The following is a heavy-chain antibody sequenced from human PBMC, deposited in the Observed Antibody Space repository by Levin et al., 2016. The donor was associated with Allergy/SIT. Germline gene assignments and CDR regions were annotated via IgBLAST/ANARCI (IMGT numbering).Heavy chain of an antibody. CDR3: ARGGRSAGFWSGSSRDAFDS. CDR2: IWYDGSRQ. Sequence: GESLKISCAASGFTFSYYVMHWVRQAPGKGLEWVALIWYDGSRQYYADSVKGRFTISRDNSKNTLYLQMNSLRGEDTAVYYCARGGRSAGFWSGSSRDAFDSWGQGTMVTVSS. CDR1: GFTFSYYV. D-gene: IGHD3-3*01. V-gene: IGHV3-33*01. J-gene: IGHJ3*02.